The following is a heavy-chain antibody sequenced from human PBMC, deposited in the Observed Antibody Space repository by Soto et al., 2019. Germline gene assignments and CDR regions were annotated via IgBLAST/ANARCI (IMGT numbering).Heavy chain of an antibody. CDR1: GYAFSRFG. D-gene: IGHD3-16*01. CDR3: AREVLGGEAFDI. V-gene: IGHV1-18*01. Sequence: ASVKVSCKASGYAFSRFGISWVRQAPGQGPEWMGWISAYNSDINYAQSFQGRLTLTTDTSTSTAYMELRSLRSDDTAVYYCAREVLGGEAFDIWGQGTMVTVS. J-gene: IGHJ3*02. CDR2: ISAYNSDI.